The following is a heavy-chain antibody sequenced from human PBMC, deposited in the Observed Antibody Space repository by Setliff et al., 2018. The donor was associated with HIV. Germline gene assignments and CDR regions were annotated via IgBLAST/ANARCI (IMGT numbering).Heavy chain of an antibody. CDR1: GYTFTGYY. CDR2: VNPNSGDA. J-gene: IGHJ6*02. CDR3: ARNFGLSPSGKYYYYYGMDI. V-gene: IGHV1-2*02. Sequence: GASVKVSCKASGYTFTGYYLHWVRQAPGQGLEWLGWVNPNSGDAIYAQNFQGRVTMTRDTSINAAYMELRGLRSDDTAVYYCARNFGLSPSGKYYYYYGMDIWGQGTTVTVSS. D-gene: IGHD3-10*01.